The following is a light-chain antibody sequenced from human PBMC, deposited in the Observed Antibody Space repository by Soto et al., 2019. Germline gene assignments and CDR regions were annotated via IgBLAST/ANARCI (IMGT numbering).Light chain of an antibody. Sequence: QSALTQPASVSGSPGQSITISCTGTSSDVGIYNLVSWYQQHPGKAPKLIIYEGSKRPSGVSNRFSGSKSGNTASLTISGLQAEDEADYYCCSYAGSSTFVFGGGTKVTVL. CDR2: EGS. CDR1: SSDVGIYNL. V-gene: IGLV2-23*03. CDR3: CSYAGSSTFV. J-gene: IGLJ2*01.